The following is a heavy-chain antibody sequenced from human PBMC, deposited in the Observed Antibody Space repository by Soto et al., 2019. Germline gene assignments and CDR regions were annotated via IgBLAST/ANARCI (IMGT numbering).Heavy chain of an antibody. CDR3: VMVDNYVTPTPQDV. CDR2: ISPYTGNT. CDR1: GYIFVNYG. D-gene: IGHD3-16*01. Sequence: QVQLVQSGDEVKKPGASVKVSCKASGYIFVNYGIAWVRQAPGQGLEWMGWISPYTGNTNSATKVQGRLTMTTDTSPSTADMDLGSLTSDDTAVYYCVMVDNYVTPTPQDVWGQGTTVTVSS. J-gene: IGHJ6*02. V-gene: IGHV1-18*01.